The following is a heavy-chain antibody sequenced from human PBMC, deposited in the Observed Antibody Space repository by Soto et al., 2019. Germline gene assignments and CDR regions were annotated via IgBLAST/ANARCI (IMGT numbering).Heavy chain of an antibody. J-gene: IGHJ5*02. Sequence: PSATLSLTCTVSGDSVRSGIYYWSWIRQPPGKRLELIGFIDYSGDTNHNPSLKSRVTISTDTSKNKFSLTLKSVTAADTAVYFCARDFERSAIGPWGQGTSVTVSS. CDR2: IDYSGDT. CDR1: GDSVRSGIYY. D-gene: IGHD3-9*01. CDR3: ARDFERSAIGP. V-gene: IGHV4-61*01.